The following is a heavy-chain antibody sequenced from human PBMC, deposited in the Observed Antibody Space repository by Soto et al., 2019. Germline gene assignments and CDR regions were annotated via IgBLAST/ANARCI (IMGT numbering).Heavy chain of an antibody. V-gene: IGHV3-23*01. J-gene: IGHJ4*02. D-gene: IGHD4-17*01. CDR3: AKDPQSRTVTTWRYYFDY. Sequence: GGSLRLSCAASGFTFSSYAMSWVRQAPGKGLEWVSAISGSGGSTYYADSVKGRFTISRDNSKNTLYLQMNSLRAEDTAVYYCAKDPQSRTVTTWRYYFDYWGQGTLVTVSS. CDR1: GFTFSSYA. CDR2: ISGSGGST.